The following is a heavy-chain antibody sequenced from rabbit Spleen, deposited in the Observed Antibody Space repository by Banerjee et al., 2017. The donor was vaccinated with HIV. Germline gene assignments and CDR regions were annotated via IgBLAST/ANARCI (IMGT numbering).Heavy chain of an antibody. CDR3: ARETSSGWGVVSYYFNL. Sequence: QEQLVESGGGLVQPEGSLTLTCKASGFSFSDRDVMCWVRQAPGKGLEWIACINAATAKPVYATWAKGRFTCSKTSATTVTLQMTSLTAADTATYFCARETSSGWGVVSYYFNLWGPGTLVTVS. CDR2: INAATAKP. V-gene: IGHV1S45*01. CDR1: GFSFSDRDV. J-gene: IGHJ4*01. D-gene: IGHD4-1*01.